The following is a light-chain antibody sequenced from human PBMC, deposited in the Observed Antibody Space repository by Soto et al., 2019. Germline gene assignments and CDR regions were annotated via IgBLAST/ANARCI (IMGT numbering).Light chain of an antibody. CDR1: QSVGSSY. CDR2: AAS. V-gene: IGKV3-20*01. CDR3: QQYGSLYT. J-gene: IGKJ2*01. Sequence: EIVLTQSPDTLSLSPGERATLSCRASQSVGSSYLAWYQQKPAQAPRLLIFAASSRATGIPDRFSGSGSGTDFPLTISRLEPEDSAVYYCQQYGSLYTFGQGTKLEIK.